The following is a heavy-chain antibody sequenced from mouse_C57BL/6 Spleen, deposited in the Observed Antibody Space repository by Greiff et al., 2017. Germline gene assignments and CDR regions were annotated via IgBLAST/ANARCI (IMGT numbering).Heavy chain of an antibody. CDR2: ISRGSSTI. J-gene: IGHJ4*01. Sequence: EVKVVESGGGLVKPGGSLKLSCAASGFTFSDYGMHWVRQAPEKGLEWVAYISRGSSTIYYADTVKGRVTISRDNAKNTLFLQMTSLRSEDSAMYYCATTVVAHYYAMDYWGQGTSVTVSS. D-gene: IGHD1-1*01. CDR3: ATTVVAHYYAMDY. CDR1: GFTFSDYG. V-gene: IGHV5-17*01.